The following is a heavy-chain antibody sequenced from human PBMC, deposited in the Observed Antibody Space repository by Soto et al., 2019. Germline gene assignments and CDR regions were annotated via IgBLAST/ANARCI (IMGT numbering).Heavy chain of an antibody. Sequence: SVKVSCKASGGTFSSYAISWVRQAPGQGLEWMGGIIPIFGTANYAQKFQGRVTITADESTSTAYMELSSLRSEDTAVYYCARDRYYYYGMAACGKGTTATVSS. V-gene: IGHV1-69*13. CDR3: ARDRYYYYGMAA. CDR1: GGTFSSYA. CDR2: IIPIFGTA. J-gene: IGHJ6*04.